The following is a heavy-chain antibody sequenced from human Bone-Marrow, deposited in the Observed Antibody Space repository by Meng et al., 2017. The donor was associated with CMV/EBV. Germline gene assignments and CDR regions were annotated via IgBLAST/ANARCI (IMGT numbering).Heavy chain of an antibody. CDR1: GFTFDDFG. D-gene: IGHD3-22*01. J-gene: IGHJ4*02. CDR2: ITWNGGSI. Sequence: GESLKISCAASGFTFDDFGMSWVRQAPGKGLEWVSGITWNGGSIDYADSVKGRFTISRDNAKNSLYLQMNSLRAEDTAVYYCAKECGGLSSSGLKALDYWGQGTLVTVSS. V-gene: IGHV3-20*04. CDR3: AKECGGLSSSGLKALDY.